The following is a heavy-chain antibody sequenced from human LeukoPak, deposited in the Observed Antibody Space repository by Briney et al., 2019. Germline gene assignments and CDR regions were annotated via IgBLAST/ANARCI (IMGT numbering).Heavy chain of an antibody. Sequence: GASVKVSCKASGYSFTSYWIGWVRQMPGKGLEWMGIIYPGDSDTRYSPSFQGQVTISADKSISTAYLQWSSLKASDTAMYYCARREEQLGFDYWGQGTLVTVSS. V-gene: IGHV5-51*01. J-gene: IGHJ4*02. CDR2: IYPGDSDT. CDR3: ARREEQLGFDY. D-gene: IGHD6-6*01. CDR1: GYSFTSYW.